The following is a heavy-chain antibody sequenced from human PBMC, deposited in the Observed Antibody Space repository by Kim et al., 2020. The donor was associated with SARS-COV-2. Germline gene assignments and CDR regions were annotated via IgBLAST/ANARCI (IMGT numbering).Heavy chain of an antibody. CDR1: GGSFSGYY. D-gene: IGHD3-10*01. J-gene: IGHJ4*02. CDR2: INHSGST. CDR3: ARLGRSGSYMDY. V-gene: IGHV4-34*01. Sequence: SETLSLTCAVYGGSFSGYYWSWIRQPPGKGLEWIGEINHSGSTNYNPSLKSRVTISVDTSKNQFSLKLSSVTAADTAVYYCARLGRSGSYMDYWGQGTLVTVSS.